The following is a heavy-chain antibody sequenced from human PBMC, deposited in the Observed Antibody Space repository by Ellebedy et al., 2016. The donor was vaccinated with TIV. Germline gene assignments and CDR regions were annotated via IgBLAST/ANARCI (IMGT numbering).Heavy chain of an antibody. V-gene: IGHV3-7*01. D-gene: IGHD1-1*01. J-gene: IGHJ4*02. CDR2: IKQDGSER. CDR3: TRDLEV. Sequence: GESLKISCAASGFAFSTSWMTWVRQAPGKGLEWVANIKQDGSERSYVGSVEGRFTISRDNAKNSLYLQMNSLRVEDTSVYYCTRDLEVWGQGILVTVSS. CDR1: GFAFSTSW.